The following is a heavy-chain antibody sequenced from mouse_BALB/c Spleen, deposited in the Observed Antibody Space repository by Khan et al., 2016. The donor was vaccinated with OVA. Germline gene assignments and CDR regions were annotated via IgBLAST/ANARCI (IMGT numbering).Heavy chain of an antibody. CDR3: TRDGISEVAY. Sequence: VQLQQSGPEPVRPGASVKISCKGSGYTFADSGMHWVRQSHAKSLEWIGVISTYYGNITYNQKFEGRATLTVDKSSSTAYMELARLTSEDSAVYFCTRDGISEVAYWGQGTLVTVSA. J-gene: IGHJ3*01. CDR1: GYTFADSG. CDR2: ISTYYGNI. V-gene: IGHV1S137*01. D-gene: IGHD2-3*01.